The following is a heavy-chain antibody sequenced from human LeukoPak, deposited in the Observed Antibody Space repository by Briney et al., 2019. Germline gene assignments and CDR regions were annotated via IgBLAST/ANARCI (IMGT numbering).Heavy chain of an antibody. CDR1: GFTFSDAW. Sequence: GGSLRLSCAASGFTFSDAWMSWVRQAPGKGLEWVGRIKSKTDGGTADYAAPVTGRFTISRDDSKNTLYLQMSSLKTEDTAAYYCTTDRVIFGTSFDFWGQGTLVTVSS. CDR2: IKSKTDGGTA. CDR3: TTDRVIFGTSFDF. V-gene: IGHV3-15*01. J-gene: IGHJ4*02. D-gene: IGHD3-3*02.